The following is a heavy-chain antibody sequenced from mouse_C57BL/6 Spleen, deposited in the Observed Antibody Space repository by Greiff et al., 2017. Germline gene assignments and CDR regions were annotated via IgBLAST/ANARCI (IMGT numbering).Heavy chain of an antibody. CDR3: ARSITFMDY. J-gene: IGHJ4*01. CDR2: INPSTGGT. D-gene: IGHD1-3*01. Sequence: EVKLMESGPELVKPGASVKISCKASGYSFTGYYMNWVKQSPEKSLEWIGEINPSTGGTTYNQKFKAKATLTVDKSSSTAYMQLKSLTSEDSAVYYCARSITFMDYWGQGTSVTVSS. V-gene: IGHV1-42*01. CDR1: GYSFTGYY.